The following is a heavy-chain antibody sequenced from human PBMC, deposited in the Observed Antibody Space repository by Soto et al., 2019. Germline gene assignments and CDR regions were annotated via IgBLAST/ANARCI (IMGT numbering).Heavy chain of an antibody. CDR3: ARDRGTYGMDV. V-gene: IGHV1-18*01. CDR2: ISAYNGNT. J-gene: IGHJ6*02. CDR1: GYTFTSYG. Sequence: QVQLVQSGAEVKKPGASVKVSCKASGYTFTSYGISWVRQTPGEGLEWMGWISAYNGNTNYAQKLQGRVTMTPDTSTSTAYMALMSLRSDDTAVYYCARDRGTYGMDVWGQGTTVTVSS.